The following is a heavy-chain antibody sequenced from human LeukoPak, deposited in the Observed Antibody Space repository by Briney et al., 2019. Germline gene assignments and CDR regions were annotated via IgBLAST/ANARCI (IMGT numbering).Heavy chain of an antibody. V-gene: IGHV3-74*01. CDR1: GFTFSSYW. CDR2: VNSDGSST. Sequence: GGSLRLSCAASGFTFSSYWMHWVRQAPGKGLVWVSRVNSDGSSTTYADSVKGRFTISRDNAKNTLYLLMNNLRAEDTAVYYCARGSTQYSSGWYGLDYWGQGTLVTVSS. D-gene: IGHD6-19*01. J-gene: IGHJ4*02. CDR3: ARGSTQYSSGWYGLDY.